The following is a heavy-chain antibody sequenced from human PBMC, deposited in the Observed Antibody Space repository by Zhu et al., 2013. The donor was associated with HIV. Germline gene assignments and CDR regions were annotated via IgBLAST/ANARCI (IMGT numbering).Heavy chain of an antibody. CDR3: ARGIEGANYDFWSGFHYYYYMDV. Sequence: QVQLVQSGAEVKKPGASVKVSCKASGYTFTSYGISWVRQAPGQGLEWMGIINPSGGSTSYAQKFRGRVTMTRDTSTSTVYMELNSLRSEDTAVYYCARGIEGANYDFWSGFHYYYYMDVVGQRDHGHRLL. CDR1: GYTFTSYG. D-gene: IGHD3-3*01. V-gene: IGHV1-46*01. CDR2: INPSGGST. J-gene: IGHJ6*03.